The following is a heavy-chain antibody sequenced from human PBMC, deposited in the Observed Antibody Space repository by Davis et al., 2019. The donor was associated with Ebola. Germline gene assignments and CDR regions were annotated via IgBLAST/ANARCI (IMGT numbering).Heavy chain of an antibody. V-gene: IGHV1-69*05. CDR1: GYTFTSYG. CDR3: AASAGTVGKFDY. CDR2: IIPIFGTA. J-gene: IGHJ4*01. Sequence: SVKVSCKASGYTFTSYGISWVRQAPGQGLEWMGGIIPIFGTANYAQKFQGRVTITRDMSTSTSYLDLSNLRSEDTAVYYCAASAGTVGKFDYWGRGTLVTVSS. D-gene: IGHD1-14*01.